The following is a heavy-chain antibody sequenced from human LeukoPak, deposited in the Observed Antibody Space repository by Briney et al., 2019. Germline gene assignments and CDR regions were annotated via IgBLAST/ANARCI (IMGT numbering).Heavy chain of an antibody. D-gene: IGHD6-19*01. CDR2: ISSSGSTI. Sequence: GGSLRLSCAASGFTFSSYEMNWVRQAPGKGLEWVSYISSSGSTIYYADSVKGRFTISRDNAKNSLYLQMNSLRAEDTALYYCAKDIGIAVPLYYFDYWGQGTLVTVSS. J-gene: IGHJ4*02. CDR3: AKDIGIAVPLYYFDY. CDR1: GFTFSSYE. V-gene: IGHV3-48*03.